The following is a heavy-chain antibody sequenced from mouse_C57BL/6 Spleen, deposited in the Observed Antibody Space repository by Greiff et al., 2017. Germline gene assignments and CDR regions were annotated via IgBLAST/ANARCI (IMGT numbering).Heavy chain of an antibody. V-gene: IGHV3-6*01. CDR2: ISYDGSN. D-gene: IGHD1-1*01. CDR3: ARGGSSYDWYFDV. Sequence: VQLQQSGPGLVKPSQSLSLTCSVTGYSITSGYYWNWIRQFPGNKLEWMGYISYDGSNNYNPSLKNRISITRDTSKNQFFLKLNSVTTEDTATYYCARGGSSYDWYFDVWGTGTTVTVSS. J-gene: IGHJ1*03. CDR1: GYSITSGYY.